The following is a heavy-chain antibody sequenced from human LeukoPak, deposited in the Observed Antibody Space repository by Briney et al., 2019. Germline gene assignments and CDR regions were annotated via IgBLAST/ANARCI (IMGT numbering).Heavy chain of an antibody. Sequence: SETLSLTCTVSGGSISSGGYYWSWIRQPPGKGLAWIRYIYYSGSTYYNPSLKSRVTISVDTSKNQFSLNLSSVTAADTAVYYCARAPATVVEFGCWGQGTLVTVSS. CDR1: GGSISSGGYY. V-gene: IGHV4-31*03. CDR3: ARAPATVVEFGC. J-gene: IGHJ4*02. D-gene: IGHD4-23*01. CDR2: IYYSGST.